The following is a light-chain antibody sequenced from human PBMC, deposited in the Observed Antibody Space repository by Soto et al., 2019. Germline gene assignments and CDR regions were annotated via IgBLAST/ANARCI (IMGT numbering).Light chain of an antibody. Sequence: QSVLTQPPSASGSPGQSVTISCTGTSSDVGAYNSVSWYQQHPGKAPRLMIYEVNKRPSGVPDRFSGSKSGNMASLTVSGLQAEDEADYYCNSHGGSNNFWVFGGGTKSPS. CDR1: SSDVGAYNS. J-gene: IGLJ3*02. V-gene: IGLV2-8*01. CDR2: EVN. CDR3: NSHGGSNNFWV.